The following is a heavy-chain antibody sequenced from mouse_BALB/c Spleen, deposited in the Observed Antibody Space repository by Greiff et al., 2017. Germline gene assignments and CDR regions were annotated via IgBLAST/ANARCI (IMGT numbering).Heavy chain of an antibody. CDR3: ARDDGNYAWFAY. D-gene: IGHD2-3*01. Sequence: VQLQQSGPELVKPGASVKISCKASGYTFTDYNMHWVKQSHGKSLEWIGYIYPYNGGTGYNQKFKSKATLTVDNSSSTAYMELRSLTSEDSAVYYCARDDGNYAWFAYWGQGTLVTVSA. CDR2: IYPYNGGT. J-gene: IGHJ3*01. V-gene: IGHV1S29*02. CDR1: GYTFTDYN.